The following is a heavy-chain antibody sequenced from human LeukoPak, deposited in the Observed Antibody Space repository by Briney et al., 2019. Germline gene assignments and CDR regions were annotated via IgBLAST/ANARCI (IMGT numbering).Heavy chain of an antibody. CDR3: ARDGWLHDRDAFDI. J-gene: IGHJ3*02. V-gene: IGHV4-59*01. Sequence: PSETLSLTCTVSGGSISSYYWSWIRQPPGKGLEWIGYIYYSGSTNYNPSLKSRVTISVDTSKNQFSLKLSSVTAADTAVYYCARDGWLHDRDAFDIWGQGTMVTVSS. CDR2: IYYSGST. D-gene: IGHD5-24*01. CDR1: GGSISSYY.